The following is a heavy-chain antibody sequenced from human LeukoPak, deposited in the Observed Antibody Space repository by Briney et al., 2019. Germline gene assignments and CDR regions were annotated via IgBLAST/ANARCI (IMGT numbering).Heavy chain of an antibody. CDR2: ISAYNGNT. CDR3: ASRSGTYPYYFDY. Sequence: ASVKVSFKASGYTFTTYGISWVRQAPGQGLEWMGWISAYNGNTNYAQKLQGRVTMTTDTSTSTVYMELRSLRSDDTAVYYCASRSGTYPYYFDYWGQGTLVTVSS. D-gene: IGHD1-26*01. V-gene: IGHV1-18*01. CDR1: GYTFTTYG. J-gene: IGHJ4*02.